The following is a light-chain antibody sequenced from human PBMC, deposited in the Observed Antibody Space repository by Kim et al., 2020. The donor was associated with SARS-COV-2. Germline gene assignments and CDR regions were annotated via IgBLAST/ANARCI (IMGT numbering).Light chain of an antibody. V-gene: IGLV3-19*01. CDR1: SLRSYY. CDR3: NSRDSSGNRV. J-gene: IGLJ3*02. Sequence: SYELTQDPAVSVALGQTVRITCQGDSLRSYYASWYQQKPGQAPVLVIYGKNNRPSGIPDRFSGPSSGNTASLTITGAQAEDEADYYCNSRDSSGNRVFGG. CDR2: GKN.